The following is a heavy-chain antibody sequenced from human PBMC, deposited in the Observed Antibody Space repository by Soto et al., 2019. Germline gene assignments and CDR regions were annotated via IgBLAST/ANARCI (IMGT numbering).Heavy chain of an antibody. J-gene: IGHJ6*02. CDR2: IDPSDSYT. Sequence: GESVKISCKGCGYRFTSYWMSWVRQMNGKGLEWMGRIDPSDSYTNYSLSFQGHVTISADKSISTAYLQWSSLKASDTAMYYCARLGASDILTGYDGYYYYGMDVWGQGTTVTVSS. CDR3: ARLGASDILTGYDGYYYYGMDV. D-gene: IGHD3-9*01. V-gene: IGHV5-10-1*01. CDR1: GYRFTSYW.